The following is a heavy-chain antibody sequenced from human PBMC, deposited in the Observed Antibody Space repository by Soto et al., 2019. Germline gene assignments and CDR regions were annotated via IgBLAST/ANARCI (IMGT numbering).Heavy chain of an antibody. CDR3: TNGPLITGDS. CDR2: ITSNSDRI. CDR1: GLRFSNYA. D-gene: IGHD3-16*01. J-gene: IGHJ5*01. Sequence: GGSLRLSCAASGLRFSNYAMSWVRQAPGKGLEWVSSITSNSDRIHFADSVKGRFTISRDNSKNTLYLQLNSLRDEDTAVYYCTNGPLITGDSWGQGTLVTVSS. V-gene: IGHV3-23*01.